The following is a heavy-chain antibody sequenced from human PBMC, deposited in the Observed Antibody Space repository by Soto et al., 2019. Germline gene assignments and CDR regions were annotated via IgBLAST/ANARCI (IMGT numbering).Heavy chain of an antibody. V-gene: IGHV1-46*01. J-gene: IGHJ4*02. CDR1: GYTFTSYY. Sequence: QVSLVQSGAEVKKPGASVKVSCKASGYTFTSYYVHWVRQAPGQGLEWMGIINPSGATTTYALNFQGRVAMTRDTATSTVYMELSSLRSEDTAVYYCARRDCFSSSCYFKYWGQGTLVTVSS. CDR2: INPSGATT. CDR3: ARRDCFSSSCYFKY. D-gene: IGHD2-2*01.